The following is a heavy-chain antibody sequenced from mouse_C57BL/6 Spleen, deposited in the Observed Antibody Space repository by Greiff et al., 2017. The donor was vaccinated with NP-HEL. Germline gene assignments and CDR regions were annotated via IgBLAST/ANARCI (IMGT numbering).Heavy chain of an antibody. Sequence: VQLQQSWAELVKPGASVKISCKASGYAFSSYWMNWVKQRPGKGLEWIGQIYPGDGDTNYNGKFKGKATLTADKSSSTAYMQLSSLTSEDSAVYFCARWDYYGSSYVSYAMDYWGQGTSVTVSS. CDR3: ARWDYYGSSYVSYAMDY. CDR2: IYPGDGDT. CDR1: GYAFSSYW. V-gene: IGHV1-80*01. J-gene: IGHJ4*01. D-gene: IGHD1-1*01.